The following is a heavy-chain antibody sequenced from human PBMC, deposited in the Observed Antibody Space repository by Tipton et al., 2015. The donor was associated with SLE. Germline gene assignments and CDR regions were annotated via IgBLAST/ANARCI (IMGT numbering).Heavy chain of an antibody. D-gene: IGHD2-15*01. J-gene: IGHJ2*01. Sequence: SLRLSCAASGFTFDDYAMHWVRQAPGKGLGWVSGISWNSCSIGYADSVKGRFTISRDNAKNSLYLQMNSLRAEDTALYYCAKAAVGVAAWYFDLWGRGTLVTVSS. CDR3: AKAAVGVAAWYFDL. CDR1: GFTFDDYA. CDR2: ISWNSCSI. V-gene: IGHV3-9*01.